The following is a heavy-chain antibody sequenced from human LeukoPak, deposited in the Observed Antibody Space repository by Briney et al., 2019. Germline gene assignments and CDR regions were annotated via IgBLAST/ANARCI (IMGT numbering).Heavy chain of an antibody. Sequence: SETLSLTCTVSGGSISSGSYYWCWIRQPAGKGLEWIGRIYTSGSTNYNPSLKSRVTISADASKNQFSLKLTSVTAADTAVYYCARDGDSGDYAYWGQGTLVTVSS. CDR1: GGSISSGSYY. D-gene: IGHD4-17*01. CDR3: ARDGDSGDYAY. CDR2: IYTSGST. V-gene: IGHV4-61*02. J-gene: IGHJ4*02.